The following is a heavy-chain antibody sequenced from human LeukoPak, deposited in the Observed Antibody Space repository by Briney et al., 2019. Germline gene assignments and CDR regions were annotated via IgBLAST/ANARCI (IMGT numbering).Heavy chain of an antibody. CDR3: ARDSVLLWFGELGPGGVLDY. CDR1: GFTFSSYA. V-gene: IGHV3-30-3*01. CDR2: ISYDGSNK. J-gene: IGHJ4*02. Sequence: GGSLRLSCAASGFTFSSYAMHWVRQAPGKGLEWVAVISYDGSNKYYADSVKGRFTISRDNSKNTLYLQMNSLRAEDTAVYYCARDSVLLWFGELGPGGVLDYWGQGTLVTVSS. D-gene: IGHD3-10*01.